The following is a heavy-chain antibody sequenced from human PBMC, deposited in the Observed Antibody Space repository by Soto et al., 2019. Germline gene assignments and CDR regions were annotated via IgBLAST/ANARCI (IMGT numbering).Heavy chain of an antibody. CDR2: IYSGGST. J-gene: IGHJ4*02. CDR3: AIFYSGYYFDY. CDR1: GFTFRTKY. Sequence: EVQLVESGGGLIQPGGSLRLSCAASGFTFRTKYMSWVRQAPGKGLDWVSVIYSGGSTSYADSVKGRFTISRDNSKNTLYLQMNSLRAEDTAVYYCAIFYSGYYFDYWGQGTLVTVSS. V-gene: IGHV3-53*01. D-gene: IGHD1-26*01.